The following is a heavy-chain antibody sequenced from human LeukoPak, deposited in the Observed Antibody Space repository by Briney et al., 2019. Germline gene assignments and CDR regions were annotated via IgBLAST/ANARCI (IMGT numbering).Heavy chain of an antibody. V-gene: IGHV4-31*03. D-gene: IGHD3-22*01. Sequence: SETLSLTCTVSGGSISSGGYYWSWIRQHPGKGLEWIGYIYYSGSTYYNPSLKSRVTISVDTSKNQFSLKLSSVTAADTAVYYCARVSGGNYYDSSGYSPPAFDIWGQGTMVTVSS. J-gene: IGHJ3*02. CDR2: IYYSGST. CDR1: GGSISSGGYY. CDR3: ARVSGGNYYDSSGYSPPAFDI.